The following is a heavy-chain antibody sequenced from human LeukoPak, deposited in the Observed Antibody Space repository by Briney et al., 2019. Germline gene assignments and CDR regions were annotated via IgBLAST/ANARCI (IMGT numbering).Heavy chain of an antibody. CDR3: ARGVKSAVAGFDY. V-gene: IGHV3-53*01. Sequence: GGSLRLSCAASGFTVSSNYMSWVRQAPGKGLEGVSVMYSGGSTYYADSVKGRFTISRDNSKNTLYLQMNSLRAEDTAVYYCARGVKSAVAGFDYWGQGTLVTVSS. CDR1: GFTVSSNY. J-gene: IGHJ4*02. CDR2: MYSGGST. D-gene: IGHD6-19*01.